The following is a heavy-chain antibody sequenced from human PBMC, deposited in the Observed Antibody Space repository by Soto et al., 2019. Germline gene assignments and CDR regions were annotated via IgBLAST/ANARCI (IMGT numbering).Heavy chain of an antibody. CDR3: AQTQRIVGASRPEYFQH. CDR2: IYWDDDK. J-gene: IGHJ1*01. D-gene: IGHD1-26*01. CDR1: GFSLSTSGVG. V-gene: IGHV2-5*02. Sequence: QITLKESGPTLVKPTQTLTLTCTFSGFSLSTSGVGVGWIRQPPGKALEWLALIYWDDDKRYSPSLKSRLTITKDTSKNQVVLTMTTMDPVDTATYYCAQTQRIVGASRPEYFQHWGQGTLVTVSS.